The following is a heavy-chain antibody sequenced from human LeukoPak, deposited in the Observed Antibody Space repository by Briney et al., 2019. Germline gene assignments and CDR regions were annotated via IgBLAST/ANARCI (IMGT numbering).Heavy chain of an antibody. V-gene: IGHV3-23*01. D-gene: IGHD3-22*01. CDR3: ASDTGFYDSSGYYPFDY. CDR2: ISGSGGST. J-gene: IGHJ4*02. CDR1: GFTFSSYA. Sequence: SGGSLRLSCAASGFTFSSYAMSWVRQAPGKGLEWVSAISGSGGSTYYADSVKGRFTISRDNSKNTLSLQMNSLRAEDTAVYYCASDTGFYDSSGYYPFDYWGQGTLVTVSS.